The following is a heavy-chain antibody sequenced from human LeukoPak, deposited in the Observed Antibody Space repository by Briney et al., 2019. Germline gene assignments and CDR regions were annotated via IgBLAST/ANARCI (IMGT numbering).Heavy chain of an antibody. CDR1: GFTFDDYT. CDR3: AKDWGYDSDAFDI. J-gene: IGHJ3*02. Sequence: PGGSLRLSCAASGFTFDDYTMHWARQAPGKGLEWVSLISWDGGSTYYADSVKVRFTISRDNSKNSLYLQMNSLRTEDTALYYCAKDWGYDSDAFDIWGQGTMVTVSS. CDR2: ISWDGGST. V-gene: IGHV3-43*01. D-gene: IGHD3-16*01.